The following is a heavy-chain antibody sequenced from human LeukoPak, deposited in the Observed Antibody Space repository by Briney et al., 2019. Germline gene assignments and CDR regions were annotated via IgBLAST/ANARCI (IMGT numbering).Heavy chain of an antibody. D-gene: IGHD2-15*01. Sequence: PGGSLRLSCAASGFTFNNYAMTWVRQAPGKGLEWVSGISGSGDSTYYADSVKGRFTISRDNSKDTLYLQMNTLRAEDTAIYYCAKGRSELVLAAMNYWGQGTLVTVSS. J-gene: IGHJ4*02. V-gene: IGHV3-23*01. CDR3: AKGRSELVLAAMNY. CDR1: GFTFNNYA. CDR2: ISGSGDST.